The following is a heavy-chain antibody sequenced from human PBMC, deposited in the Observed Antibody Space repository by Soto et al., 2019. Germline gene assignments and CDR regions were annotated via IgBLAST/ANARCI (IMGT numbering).Heavy chain of an antibody. Sequence: QVQLVQSGAEVKKPGSSVKVSCKASGGTFSSYTISWVRQAPGQGLEWMGRIIPILGIANYAQKFQGRVTITADKSTSTAYMELSSLRSEVTAVYYCARGSLDSSGYYFDYWGQGTLVTVSS. CDR2: IIPILGIA. J-gene: IGHJ4*02. CDR3: ARGSLDSSGYYFDY. V-gene: IGHV1-69*02. CDR1: GGTFSSYT. D-gene: IGHD3-22*01.